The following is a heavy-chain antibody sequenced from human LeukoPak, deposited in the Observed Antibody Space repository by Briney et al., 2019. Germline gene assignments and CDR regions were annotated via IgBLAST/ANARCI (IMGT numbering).Heavy chain of an antibody. Sequence: GRSLRLSCAASGFTFSNAWMSWVRQAPGKGLEWVGRIKSKTDGGTTDYAAPVKGRFTISRDDSKNTLYLQMNSLKTEDTAVYYCTTAPYYYDSSGYSGAFDIWGQGTMVTVSS. J-gene: IGHJ3*02. CDR1: GFTFSNAW. CDR2: IKSKTDGGTT. CDR3: TTAPYYYDSSGYSGAFDI. D-gene: IGHD3-22*01. V-gene: IGHV3-15*01.